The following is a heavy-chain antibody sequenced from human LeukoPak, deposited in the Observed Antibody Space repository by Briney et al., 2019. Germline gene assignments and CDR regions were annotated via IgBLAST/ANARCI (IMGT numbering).Heavy chain of an antibody. CDR2: ISAYNGNT. CDR3: ARDRWIFGVVIQSGVDPSTRTRNYYYYGMDV. CDR1: GYTFTGYY. Sequence: PGASVKVSCKASGYTFTGYYMHWVRQAPGQGLEWMGWISAYNGNTNYAQKLQGRVTMTTDTSTSTAYMELRSLRSDDTAVYYCARDRWIFGVVIQSGVDPSTRTRNYYYYGMDVWGQGTTVTVSS. V-gene: IGHV1-18*04. D-gene: IGHD3-3*01. J-gene: IGHJ6*02.